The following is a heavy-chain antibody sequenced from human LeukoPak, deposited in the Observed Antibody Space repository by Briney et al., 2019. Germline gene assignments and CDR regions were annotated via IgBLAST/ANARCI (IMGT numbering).Heavy chain of an antibody. Sequence: SETLSLTCAVYGGSFSGYYWSWIRQPPWKGLEWIGEINHSGSTNYNPSLKSRVTISVDTSKNQFSLKLSSVTAADTAVYYCARARPRYCSSTSCYVHYYYGMDVWGQGTTVTVSS. J-gene: IGHJ6*02. D-gene: IGHD2-2*01. CDR2: INHSGST. CDR1: GGSFSGYY. V-gene: IGHV4-34*01. CDR3: ARARPRYCSSTSCYVHYYYGMDV.